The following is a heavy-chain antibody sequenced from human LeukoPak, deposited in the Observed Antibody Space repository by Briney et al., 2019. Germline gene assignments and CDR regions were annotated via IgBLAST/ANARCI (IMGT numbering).Heavy chain of an antibody. CDR3: ARRGKQLWLRGGALLFDY. Sequence: PSETLSLTCTVSGGSISSSSYYWGWIRQPPGKGLEWIGSIYYSGSTYYNPSLKSRVTISVDTSKNQFSLKLSSVTAADTAVYYCARRGKQLWLRGGALLFDYWGQGTLVTVSS. CDR2: IYYSGST. CDR1: GGSISSSSYY. D-gene: IGHD5-18*01. V-gene: IGHV4-39*01. J-gene: IGHJ4*02.